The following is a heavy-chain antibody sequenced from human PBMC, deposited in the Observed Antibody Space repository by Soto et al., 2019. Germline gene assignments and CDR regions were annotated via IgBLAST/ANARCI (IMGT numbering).Heavy chain of an antibody. CDR3: AKYFSGWYRNGMGV. D-gene: IGHD6-19*01. Sequence: GGSLRLSCVASGFTFSDYAMTWVRQAPGKGLEWVSAISGGGGSTYYADFVRGRFTISRDNARTTLYLQMNSLRAEDTAAYHCAKYFSGWYRNGMGVWGQGTTVTVSS. CDR1: GFTFSDYA. CDR2: ISGGGGST. V-gene: IGHV3-23*01. J-gene: IGHJ6*02.